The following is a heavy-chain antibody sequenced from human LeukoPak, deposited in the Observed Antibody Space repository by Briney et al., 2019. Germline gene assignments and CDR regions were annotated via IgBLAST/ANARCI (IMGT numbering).Heavy chain of an antibody. V-gene: IGHV3-7*05. Sequence: GGSLRLSCAASGFTLSRYWMSWVRQAPGKGLEWVANIKEDGSEKYYVDSVKGRFTISRDNGKNSLYLQMNSLRAEDTAVYFCAREGTDYWGQGTLVTVAS. CDR1: GFTLSRYW. CDR2: IKEDGSEK. D-gene: IGHD1-1*01. CDR3: AREGTDY. J-gene: IGHJ4*02.